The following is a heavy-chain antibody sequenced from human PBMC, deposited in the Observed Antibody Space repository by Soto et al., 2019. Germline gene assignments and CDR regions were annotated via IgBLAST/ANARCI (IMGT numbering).Heavy chain of an antibody. J-gene: IGHJ4*02. CDR3: ARQRTSVVTQAYFDS. CDR1: GDSINNRSYY. D-gene: IGHD2-21*02. Sequence: TLSLTCTVTGDSINNRSYYWGWIRQPPGKGLEWIGSIYYSGSTYNNPSLKSRVSMSVDTSKNQFSLKLRSVTAADTALYYCARQRTSVVTQAYFDSWGQGSLVTVSS. CDR2: IYYSGST. V-gene: IGHV4-39*01.